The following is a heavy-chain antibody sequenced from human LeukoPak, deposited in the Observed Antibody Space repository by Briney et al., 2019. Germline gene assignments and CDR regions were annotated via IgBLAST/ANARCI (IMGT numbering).Heavy chain of an antibody. CDR3: AKAGSSGWSSSWGDS. D-gene: IGHD6-19*01. Sequence: GGSLRLSCAASGFTFSNFAMSCVRQAPGKGLEWVSTISGSGGSTFYADSVKGRFPISRDNSKNTLFLQMNSLRAEDTAIYYCAKAGSSGWSSSWGDSWGQGSLVTVSS. CDR2: ISGSGGST. V-gene: IGHV3-23*01. J-gene: IGHJ4*02. CDR1: GFTFSNFA.